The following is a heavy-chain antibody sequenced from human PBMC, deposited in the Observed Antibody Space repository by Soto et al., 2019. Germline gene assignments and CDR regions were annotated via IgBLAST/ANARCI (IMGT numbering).Heavy chain of an antibody. V-gene: IGHV1-69*02. CDR2: IIPILGIA. CDR1: GGTFSSYT. J-gene: IGHJ6*03. CDR3: ARGIQLGYYYYYYMDV. D-gene: IGHD5-18*01. Sequence: SVKVSCKASGGTFSSYTISWVRQAPGQGLEWMGRIIPILGIANYAQKFQGRVTITADKSTSTAYMELSSLRSEDTAVYYCARGIQLGYYYYYYMDVWGKGTTVTVSS.